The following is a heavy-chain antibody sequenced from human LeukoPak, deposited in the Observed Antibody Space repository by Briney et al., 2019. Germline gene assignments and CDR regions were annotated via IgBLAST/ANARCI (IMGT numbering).Heavy chain of an antibody. CDR3: ARDRTYFSDY. Sequence: GGFLRLSCAASGFTFRSAGMHWVRRAPGKGLEWVAVIYYDGSNKYYADSVKGRFTISRDNSKNTLYLQMNSLRAEDTAVYYRARDRTYFSDYWGQGTLVTVSS. V-gene: IGHV3-33*01. J-gene: IGHJ4*02. CDR1: GFTFRSAG. CDR2: IYYDGSNK.